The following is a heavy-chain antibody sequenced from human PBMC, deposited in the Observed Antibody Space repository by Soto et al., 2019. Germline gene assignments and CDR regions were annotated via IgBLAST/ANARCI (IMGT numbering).Heavy chain of an antibody. Sequence: SETLSLTCTVSGGSINDNYWSWIRQPPGKGLEWIGYIYRSGSTNYNPSLKSRVTISIDTSKKQFSLKVKSVTAADTAVYYCARGSSLGWSSSNWLDPCGQGTMLTVSS. CDR2: IYRSGST. V-gene: IGHV4-59*01. J-gene: IGHJ5*02. CDR3: ARGSSLGWSSSNWLDP. CDR1: GGSINDNY. D-gene: IGHD2-15*01.